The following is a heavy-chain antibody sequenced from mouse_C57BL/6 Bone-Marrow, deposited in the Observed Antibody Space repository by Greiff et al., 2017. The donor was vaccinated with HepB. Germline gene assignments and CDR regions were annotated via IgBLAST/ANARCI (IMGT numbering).Heavy chain of an antibody. Sequence: VQLKESGPELVKPGASVKISCKASGYSFTDYNMNWVKQSNGKSLEWIGVIDPNYGTTSYNQKFKGKATLTVDQSSSTAYMQLNSLTSEDSAVYYCARVTIYYFKGFAYWGQGTLVTVSA. CDR1: GYSFTDYN. V-gene: IGHV1-39*01. J-gene: IGHJ3*01. D-gene: IGHD1-1*01. CDR2: IDPNYGTT. CDR3: ARVTIYYFKGFAY.